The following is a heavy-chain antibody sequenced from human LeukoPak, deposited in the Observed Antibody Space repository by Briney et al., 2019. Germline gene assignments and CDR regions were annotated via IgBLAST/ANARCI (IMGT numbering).Heavy chain of an antibody. J-gene: IGHJ4*02. CDR2: IKDGGSEK. CDR3: AGGGHRNLDY. CDR1: GFSFSFYW. V-gene: IGHV3-7*05. Sequence: GGSLRLSCAASGFSFSFYWMTWVRQAPGKGLEWVATIKDGGSEKYYVDSVKGRFTISRDNAGNSVHLQMNSLRAEDTAVYYCAGGGHRNLDYWGQGALVTVSS.